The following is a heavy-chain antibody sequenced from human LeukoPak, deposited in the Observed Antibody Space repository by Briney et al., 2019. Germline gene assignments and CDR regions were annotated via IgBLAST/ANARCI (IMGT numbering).Heavy chain of an antibody. CDR1: GFTFSSYG. CDR2: ISYDGSNK. V-gene: IGHV3-30*03. J-gene: IGHJ4*02. D-gene: IGHD2-8*02. CDR3: ATIPVGWTYYFDY. Sequence: GRSLRLSCAASGFTFSSYGMHWVRQAPGKGLEWVAVISYDGSNKYYADSVKGRFTISRDNSKNTLYLQMNSLRAEDTAVYYCATIPVGWTYYFDYWGQGTLVTVSS.